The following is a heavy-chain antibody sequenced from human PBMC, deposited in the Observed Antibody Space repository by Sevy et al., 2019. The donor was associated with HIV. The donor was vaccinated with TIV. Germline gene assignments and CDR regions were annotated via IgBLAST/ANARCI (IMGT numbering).Heavy chain of an antibody. CDR2: IRSKSDGETT. V-gene: IGHV3-15*01. J-gene: IGHJ4*02. Sequence: GGSLRLSCAASGFTFSNAWMNWVRQAPGKGLEWVGRIRSKSDGETTDDAAPVKGRFTISRDDSKNTLYLKMNNLKTEDTGVYYCNTARFRYCSGGTCLSSDFWGQGTLVTVSS. CDR1: GFTFSNAW. CDR3: NTARFRYCSGGTCLSSDF. D-gene: IGHD2-15*01.